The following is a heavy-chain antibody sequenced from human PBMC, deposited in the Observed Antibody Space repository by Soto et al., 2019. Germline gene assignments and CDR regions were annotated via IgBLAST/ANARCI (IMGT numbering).Heavy chain of an antibody. J-gene: IGHJ6*02. V-gene: IGHV3-30*18. CDR3: AKATAMVTRYYYYGMDV. D-gene: IGHD5-18*01. Sequence: VGSLRLSCAASGFTFSSYGMHWVRQAPGKGLEWVAVISYDGSNKYYADSVKGRFTISRDNSKNTLYLQMNSLRAEDTAVYYCAKATAMVTRYYYYGMDVWGQGTTVTVSS. CDR1: GFTFSSYG. CDR2: ISYDGSNK.